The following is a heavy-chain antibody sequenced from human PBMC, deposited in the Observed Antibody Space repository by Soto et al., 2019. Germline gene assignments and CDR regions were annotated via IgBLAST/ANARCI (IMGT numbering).Heavy chain of an antibody. D-gene: IGHD5-18*01. CDR3: ARGNVDTAMVILGSSSWYHDY. Sequence: SETLXLTCTVSGGSISSVCYYWSWIRQHPGKGLEWIGYIYYSGSTYYNPSLKSRVTISVDTSKNQFSLKLSSVTAADTAVYYCARGNVDTAMVILGSSSWYHDYWGQGTLVTVSS. J-gene: IGHJ4*02. CDR1: GGSISSVCYY. V-gene: IGHV4-31*03. CDR2: IYYSGST.